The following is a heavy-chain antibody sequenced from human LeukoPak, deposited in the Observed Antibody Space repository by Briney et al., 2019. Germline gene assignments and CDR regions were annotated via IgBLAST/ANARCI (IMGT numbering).Heavy chain of an antibody. V-gene: IGHV3-48*01. CDR2: ISSSSSTI. Sequence: GGSLRLSCAASGFTFSSYSMNWVRQAPGKGLEWVSYISSSSSTIYYADSVKGRFTISRDNAKNSLYLQMNSLRAEDTAVYYCARGYYDSSGYYSEAFDIWGQGTMVTVSS. CDR3: ARGYYDSSGYYSEAFDI. J-gene: IGHJ3*02. CDR1: GFTFSSYS. D-gene: IGHD3-22*01.